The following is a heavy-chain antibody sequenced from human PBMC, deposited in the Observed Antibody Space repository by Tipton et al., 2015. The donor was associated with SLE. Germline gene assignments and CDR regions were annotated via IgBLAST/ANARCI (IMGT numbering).Heavy chain of an antibody. J-gene: IGHJ6*02. CDR2: IYYSGST. CDR1: GDSISSGAYY. Sequence: TLSLTCTVSGDSISSGAYYWSWIPQPPGQGLEWIGYIYYSGSTNYNPSLKSRVTISVDTSKNQFSLKLSSVTAADTAVYYCARDTVAYYDSSGSGYGMDVWGQGTTVTVSS. V-gene: IGHV4-61*08. CDR3: ARDTVAYYDSSGSGYGMDV. D-gene: IGHD3-22*01.